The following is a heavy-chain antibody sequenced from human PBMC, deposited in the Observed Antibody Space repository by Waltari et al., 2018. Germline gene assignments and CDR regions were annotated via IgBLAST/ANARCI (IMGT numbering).Heavy chain of an antibody. Sequence: QVQLVQSGAEVKKPGASVKVSCKASGYTFTGYYMHWVRQAPGQGLEWMGRINPNRGGTNYAQKFQGRVTMTRDTSISTAYMELSRLRSDDTAVYYCASILSSNGAFDIWGQGTMVTVSS. CDR3: ASILSSNGAFDI. V-gene: IGHV1-2*06. CDR1: GYTFTGYY. J-gene: IGHJ3*02. CDR2: INPNRGGT. D-gene: IGHD6-19*01.